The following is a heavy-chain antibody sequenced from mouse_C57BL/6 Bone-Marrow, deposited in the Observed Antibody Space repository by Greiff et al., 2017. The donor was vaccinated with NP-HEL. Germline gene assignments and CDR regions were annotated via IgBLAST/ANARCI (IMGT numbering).Heavy chain of an antibody. J-gene: IGHJ3*01. V-gene: IGHV1-80*01. CDR3: ARGAY. Sequence: QVQLKQSGAELVKPGASVKISCKASGYEFSNYWMNWVKQRPGKGLEWIGQIYPGDGDTNYNGKFKDKATLTADKSSSTAYMQLSRQTSEDSAVYFCARGAYWGQGTLVTVSA. CDR2: IYPGDGDT. CDR1: GYEFSNYW.